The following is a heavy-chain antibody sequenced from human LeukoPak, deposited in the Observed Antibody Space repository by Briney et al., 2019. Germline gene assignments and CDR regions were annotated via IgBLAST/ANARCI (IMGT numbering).Heavy chain of an antibody. CDR1: GGSISSGSYY. CDR2: IYHSGSI. Sequence: PSETLSLTCTVSGGSISSGSYYWSWIRQPPGKGLEWIGYIYHSGSIYYNPSLKSRVTISVDWSKNQFSLKLSSVTAADTAVYYCARVRRPTIEYSSSFLDYWGQGTLVTVSS. CDR3: ARVRRPTIEYSSSFLDY. D-gene: IGHD6-6*01. V-gene: IGHV4-30-2*01. J-gene: IGHJ4*02.